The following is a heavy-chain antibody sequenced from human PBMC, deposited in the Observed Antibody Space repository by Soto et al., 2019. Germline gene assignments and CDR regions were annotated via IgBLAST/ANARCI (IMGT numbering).Heavy chain of an antibody. J-gene: IGHJ6*02. CDR3: XGALTYEVPYYYYGMDV. D-gene: IGHD3-16*01. CDR2: IKQGGNEK. Sequence: GGSLRLSCEASGFMFSTYLMSWVRQAPGKGLEWVANIKQGGNEKFYVDSVKGRFTISRDNAKKSLFLQMNSLGPEDTAVYYCXGALTYEVPYYYYGMDVWGQGTTVTVSS. V-gene: IGHV3-7*01. CDR1: GFMFSTYL.